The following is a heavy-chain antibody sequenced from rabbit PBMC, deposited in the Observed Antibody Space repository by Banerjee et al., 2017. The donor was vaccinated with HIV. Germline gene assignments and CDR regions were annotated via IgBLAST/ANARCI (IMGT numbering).Heavy chain of an antibody. CDR2: IYAGSGNT. D-gene: IGHD4-2*01. CDR1: GFSFSSGYD. J-gene: IGHJ6*01. V-gene: IGHV1S45*01. CDR3: ARGDAGSSWGLDL. Sequence: QEQLKETGGGLVQPGGSLTLTCTASGFSFSSGYDMCWVRQAPGKGLEWIGYIYAGSGNTWYANWVNGRFTISKTSSTTVTLQLNSLTAADTATYFCARGDAGSSWGLDLWGQGTLVTVS.